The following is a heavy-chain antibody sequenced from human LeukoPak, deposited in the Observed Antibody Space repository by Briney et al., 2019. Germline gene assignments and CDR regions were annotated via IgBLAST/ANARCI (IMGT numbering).Heavy chain of an antibody. CDR2: IYHSGST. CDR3: ARVAVIRGVIDY. V-gene: IGHV4-30-4*01. Sequence: SQTLSLTCAVSGGSLSSGDNCWNWIRQPPGKGLEWVGYIYHSGSTYYNPSLRSRVTISIDTSKNQFSPRLNSVTAADTAVYYCARVAVIRGVIDYWGQGTLVTVSS. D-gene: IGHD3-10*01. J-gene: IGHJ4*02. CDR1: GGSLSSGDNC.